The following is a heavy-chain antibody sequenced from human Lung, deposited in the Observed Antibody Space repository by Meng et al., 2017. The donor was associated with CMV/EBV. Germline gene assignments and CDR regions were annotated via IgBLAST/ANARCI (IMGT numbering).Heavy chain of an antibody. J-gene: IGHJ3*02. CDR1: GFTFSSYS. V-gene: IGHV3-21*01. D-gene: IGHD3-22*01. Sequence: GESLKISCAASGFTFSSYSMNWVRQAPGKGLEWVSSISSSSYIYYADSVKGRFTISRDNAKNSLYLQMNSLRAEDTAVYYCASPYYYDSRGAFDIWGQGTMVTVSS. CDR2: ISSSSYI. CDR3: ASPYYYDSRGAFDI.